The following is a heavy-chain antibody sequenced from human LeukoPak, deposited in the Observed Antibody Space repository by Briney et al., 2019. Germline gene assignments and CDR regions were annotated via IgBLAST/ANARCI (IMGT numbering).Heavy chain of an antibody. Sequence: GGSLRLSCAASGFTFSSYWMSWVRQAPGKGLEWVANIKQDGSEKYYVDPVKGRFTISRDNAKNSLYLQMNSLRAEDTAVYYCASLGYCSGGSCYAPFDYWGQGTLVTVSS. D-gene: IGHD2-15*01. V-gene: IGHV3-7*01. CDR2: IKQDGSEK. CDR3: ASLGYCSGGSCYAPFDY. CDR1: GFTFSSYW. J-gene: IGHJ4*02.